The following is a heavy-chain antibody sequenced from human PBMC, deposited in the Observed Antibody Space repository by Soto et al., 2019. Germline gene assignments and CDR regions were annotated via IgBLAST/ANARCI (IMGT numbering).Heavy chain of an antibody. J-gene: IGHJ6*02. D-gene: IGHD2-21*02. V-gene: IGHV1-3*01. Sequence: QVQLVQSGAEVKKPGASVKVSCKASGYTFTSYAMHWVRQAPGQRLEWMGWINAGNGNTKHSQKFQGRVTITRDTSAGTAYMELSSLRSEDTAVYYCASEYCGGDCYTAARYGMDVWGQGPTVTVYS. CDR3: ASEYCGGDCYTAARYGMDV. CDR1: GYTFTSYA. CDR2: INAGNGNT.